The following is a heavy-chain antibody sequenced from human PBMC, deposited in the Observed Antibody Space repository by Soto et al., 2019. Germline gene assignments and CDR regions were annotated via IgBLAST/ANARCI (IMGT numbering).Heavy chain of an antibody. CDR2: IYYSGST. Sequence: SETLSLTCTVSGGSISSSSYYWCWIRQPPGKGQEWIGSIYYSGSTYYNPSLKSRVTISVDTSKNQFSLKLSSVTAADTAVYYCAIEGYYDFWSGYYVRNWFDPWGQGTLVTVSS. V-gene: IGHV4-39*02. D-gene: IGHD3-3*01. CDR3: AIEGYYDFWSGYYVRNWFDP. CDR1: GGSISSSSYY. J-gene: IGHJ5*02.